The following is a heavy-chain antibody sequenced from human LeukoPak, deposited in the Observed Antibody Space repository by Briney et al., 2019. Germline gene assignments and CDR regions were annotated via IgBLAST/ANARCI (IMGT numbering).Heavy chain of an antibody. V-gene: IGHV3-53*01. CDR1: GFTVITND. CDR2: LYSGSST. CDR3: ARVGDHFHWYLDL. D-gene: IGHD3-3*02. Sequence: PGGSLRLSCAASGFTVITNDMTWVRQAPGKGLEWVSVLYSGSSTYYADSVEGRFTISRDSSKNTLFLQMNDLRAEDTAVYYCARVGDHFHWYLDLWGRGTLVTVSS. J-gene: IGHJ2*01.